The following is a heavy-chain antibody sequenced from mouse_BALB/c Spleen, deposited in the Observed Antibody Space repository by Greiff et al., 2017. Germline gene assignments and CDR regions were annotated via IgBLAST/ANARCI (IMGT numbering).Heavy chain of an antibody. Sequence: VMLVESGPGLVAPSQSLSITCTVSGFSLTSYGVHWVRQPPGKGLEWLGVIWAGGSTNYNSALMSRLSISKDNSKSQVFLKMNSLQTDDTAMYYCARGVYYGNHAFAYWGQGTLVTVSA. J-gene: IGHJ3*01. D-gene: IGHD2-1*01. CDR1: GFSLTSYG. CDR2: IWAGGST. V-gene: IGHV2-9*02. CDR3: ARGVYYGNHAFAY.